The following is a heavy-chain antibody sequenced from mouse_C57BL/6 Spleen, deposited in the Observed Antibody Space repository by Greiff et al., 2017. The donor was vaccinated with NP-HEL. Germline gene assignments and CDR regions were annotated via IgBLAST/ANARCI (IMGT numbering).Heavy chain of an antibody. D-gene: IGHD4-1*01. V-gene: IGHV10-1*01. J-gene: IGHJ4*01. CDR3: VRHWGYAMDY. CDR2: IRSKSNNYAT. Sequence: EVQRVESGGGLVQPKGSLKLSCAASGFSFNTYAMNWVRQAPGKGLEWVARIRSKSNNYATYYADSVKDRFTISRDDSESMLYLQMNNLKTEDTAMYYCVRHWGYAMDYWGQGTSVTVSS. CDR1: GFSFNTYA.